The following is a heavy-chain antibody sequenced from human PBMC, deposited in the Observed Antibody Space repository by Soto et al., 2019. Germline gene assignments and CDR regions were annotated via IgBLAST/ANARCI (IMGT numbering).Heavy chain of an antibody. CDR2: INPSGGST. V-gene: IGHV1-46*01. CDR1: GYTFTSYY. J-gene: IGHJ5*02. CDR3: AREPSPYYDFWSGTNNWFDP. Sequence: ASVKVSCKASGYTFTSYYMHWVRQAPGQGLEWMGIINPSGGSTSYAQKFQGRVTMTRDTSTSTVYMELSSLRSEDTAVYYCAREPSPYYDFWSGTNNWFDPWGQGTLVTSPQ. D-gene: IGHD3-3*01.